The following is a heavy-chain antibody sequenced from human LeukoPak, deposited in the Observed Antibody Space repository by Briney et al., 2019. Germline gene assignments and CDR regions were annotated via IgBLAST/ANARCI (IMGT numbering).Heavy chain of an antibody. CDR2: ISLGNSTM. CDR3: ARVGNGRSWDY. CDR1: GFTFSSFT. Sequence: GGSLRLSCAASGFTFSSFTMNWARQVPGKGLEWISYISLGNSTMFYADSVKGRFTVSRDNAKNSLYLQMNSLRADDTAVYYCARVGNGRSWDYWGQRTLVSVSS. J-gene: IGHJ4*02. V-gene: IGHV3-48*01. D-gene: IGHD2-15*01.